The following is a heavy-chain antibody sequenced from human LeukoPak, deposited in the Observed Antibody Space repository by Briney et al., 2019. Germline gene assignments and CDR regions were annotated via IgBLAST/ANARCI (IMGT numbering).Heavy chain of an antibody. V-gene: IGHV3-7*01. CDR3: VRDTGGSGSYPDY. CDR2: IKQDGSER. Sequence: GGSLRLSCAASGFTFSNYWMTWVRQAPGKGLEWVANIKQDGSERYHVDSVRGRFTISRDNAKNSVYLQVNSLRVEDTAMYYCVRDTGGSGSYPDYWGQGVLVTVSS. J-gene: IGHJ4*02. D-gene: IGHD1-26*01. CDR1: GFTFSNYW.